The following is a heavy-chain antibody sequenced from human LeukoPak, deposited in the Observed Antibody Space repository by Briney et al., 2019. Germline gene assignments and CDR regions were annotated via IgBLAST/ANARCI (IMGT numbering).Heavy chain of an antibody. CDR3: ARGALDAATPFDS. J-gene: IGHJ5*01. V-gene: IGHV3-21*01. D-gene: IGHD2-15*01. CDR2: ISSSSSYI. CDR1: GFTFSSYS. Sequence: PGGSLRLSCAASGFTFSSYSMNWVRQAPGKGLEWVSSISSSSSYIYYADSLKGRFTISRDNAKKSVYLQMNSLRAEDTAVYYCARGALDAATPFDSWGQGTLVTVSS.